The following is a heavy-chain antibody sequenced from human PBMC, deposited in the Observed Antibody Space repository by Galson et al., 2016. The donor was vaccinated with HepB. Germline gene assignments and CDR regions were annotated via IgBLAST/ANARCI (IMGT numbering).Heavy chain of an antibody. J-gene: IGHJ4*02. CDR3: ASPLTGLAY. D-gene: IGHD7-27*01. CDR1: GFTVSGNY. CDR2: IYGSGSK. V-gene: IGHV3-53*05. Sequence: SLRLSCAASGFTVSGNYMMWVRQAPGKGPEWVSDIYGSGSKTYADSVEGRFTISRDNSQNTVYLQMNSLRPEDTALYYCASPLTGLAYWGQGTLVAVSS.